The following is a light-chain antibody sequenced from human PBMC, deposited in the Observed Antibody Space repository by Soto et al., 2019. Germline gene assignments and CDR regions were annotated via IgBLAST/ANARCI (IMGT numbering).Light chain of an antibody. CDR3: HQYADSPQT. J-gene: IGKJ2*01. Sequence: EVVLTQSPGTLSLSPGERATLSCGASQSVTGNYLAWYQQKPGQAPRLLIHAASTGATGIPARFRGSGSGTDFTLTISSLEPEDSAVYFCHQYADSPQTFGQGTKVDIK. CDR1: QSVTGNY. V-gene: IGKV3-20*01. CDR2: AAS.